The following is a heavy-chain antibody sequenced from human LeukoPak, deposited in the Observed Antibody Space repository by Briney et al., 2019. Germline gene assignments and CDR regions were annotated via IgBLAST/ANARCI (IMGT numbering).Heavy chain of an antibody. V-gene: IGHV3-30*02. J-gene: IGHJ4*02. CDR1: GFTFKTYG. CDR2: IEKDGSNK. CDR3: AKDLEQWPAVPEY. Sequence: GGSLRLSCAAPGFTFKTYGMHTVRQAPGKGLDWVAFIEKDGSNKYYADSVKGRFTVSRDNSKNRLYLQMNSLRPEETPLYYCAKDLEQWPAVPEYWGQGTLVIVSS. D-gene: IGHD6-19*01.